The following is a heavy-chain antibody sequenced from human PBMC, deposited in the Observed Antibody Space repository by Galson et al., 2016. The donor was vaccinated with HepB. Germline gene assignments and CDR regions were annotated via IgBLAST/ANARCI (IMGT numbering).Heavy chain of an antibody. D-gene: IGHD3-22*01. CDR1: GYSFTSYG. Sequence: SVKVSCKASGYSFTSYGINWVRQAPGQGLEWVGRISPYDRRTNYAEKFQGRVTLTTDTSTTTVNMELRSLRSDDTAVYYCARDVPFITTLRGGATGSDLWGRGTLVTVSS. V-gene: IGHV1-18*04. CDR2: ISPYDRRT. CDR3: ARDVPFITTLRGGATGSDL. J-gene: IGHJ2*01.